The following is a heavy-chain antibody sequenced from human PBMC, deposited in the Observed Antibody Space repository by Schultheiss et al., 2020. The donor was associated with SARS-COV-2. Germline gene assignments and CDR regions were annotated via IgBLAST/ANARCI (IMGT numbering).Heavy chain of an antibody. CDR2: INSDGTTA. D-gene: IGHD6-19*01. V-gene: IGHV3-NL1*01. Sequence: GGSLRLSCAASGFTFRSYGMQWVRQAPGKGLEWVSRINSDGTTATYADSVKGRFTISRDNSMNTLYLQMNSLRAEDTAVYYCAKDYSSGWYAPVDYWGQGTLVTVSS. J-gene: IGHJ4*02. CDR3: AKDYSSGWYAPVDY. CDR1: GFTFRSYG.